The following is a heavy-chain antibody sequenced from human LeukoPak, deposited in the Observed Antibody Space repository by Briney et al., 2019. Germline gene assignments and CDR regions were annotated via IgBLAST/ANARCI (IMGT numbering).Heavy chain of an antibody. D-gene: IGHD3-22*01. Sequence: SETLSLTCTVSGGSISSSNYYWGWIRQPPGKGLEWIGSIYNSGSTYYNPALKSRVTISVDTSKHQFSLKLSSVTAADTAVYYCAAYYYDSSGYLWGQGTLVTVSS. CDR2: IYNSGST. V-gene: IGHV4-39*01. CDR1: GGSISSSNYY. J-gene: IGHJ4*02. CDR3: AAYYYDSSGYL.